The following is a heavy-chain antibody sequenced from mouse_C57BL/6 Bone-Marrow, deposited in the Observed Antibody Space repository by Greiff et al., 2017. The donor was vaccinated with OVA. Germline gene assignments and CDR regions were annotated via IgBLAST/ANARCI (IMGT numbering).Heavy chain of an antibody. J-gene: IGHJ4*01. CDR2: IDPENGDT. CDR1: GFNIKDDY. D-gene: IGHD2-2*01. Sequence: EVQLQQSGAELVRPGASVKLSCTASGFNIKDDYMHWVKQRPEQGLEWIGWIDPENGDTEYASKFQGKATITADTSSNTAYLQLSSLTSEDTAVYYCDRGYDEGYYYAMVYWGRGTSVTVSS. CDR3: DRGYDEGYYYAMVY. V-gene: IGHV14-4*01.